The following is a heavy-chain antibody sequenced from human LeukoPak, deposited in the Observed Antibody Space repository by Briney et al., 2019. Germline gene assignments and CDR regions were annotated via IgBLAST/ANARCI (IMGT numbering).Heavy chain of an antibody. V-gene: IGHV3-15*01. Sequence: GGSLRLSCAASGFTFSNAWMSWVRQAPGKGLEWVGRIKSKTDGGTTDYAAPVKGRFTISRDDSKNTLYLQMNSLRAEDTAVYYCVREAVSSSWNNWYFDLWGRGTLVTVSS. CDR3: VREAVSSSWNNWYFDL. CDR2: IKSKTDGGTT. J-gene: IGHJ2*01. CDR1: GFTFSNAW. D-gene: IGHD6-13*01.